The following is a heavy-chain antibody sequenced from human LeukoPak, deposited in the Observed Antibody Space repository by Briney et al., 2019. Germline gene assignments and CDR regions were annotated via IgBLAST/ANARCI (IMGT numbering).Heavy chain of an antibody. D-gene: IGHD6-13*01. V-gene: IGHV3-23*01. CDR1: GFTFSSYW. CDR2: ISGSGGST. Sequence: GGSLRLSCAASGFTFSSYWMSWVRQAPGKGLEWVSAISGSGGSTYYADSVKGRFTISRDNSKNTLYLQMNSLRAEDTAVYYCAKGGRYSSSCDYWGQGTLVTVSS. CDR3: AKGGRYSSSCDY. J-gene: IGHJ4*02.